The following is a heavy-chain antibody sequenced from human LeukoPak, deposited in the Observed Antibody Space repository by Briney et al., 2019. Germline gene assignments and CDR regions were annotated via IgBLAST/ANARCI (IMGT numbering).Heavy chain of an antibody. CDR1: GFTFSSYW. J-gene: IGHJ6*03. D-gene: IGHD2-2*01. CDR3: ARDVIDIVVVPAATGGYYYMDV. CDR2: IKQDGSEK. V-gene: IGHV3-7*01. Sequence: PGGSLRLSCAASGFTFSSYWMSWARQAPGKGLEWVANIKQDGSEKYYVDSVKGRFTISRDNAKNSLYLQMNSLRAEDTAVYYCARDVIDIVVVPAATGGYYYMDVWGKGTTVTVSS.